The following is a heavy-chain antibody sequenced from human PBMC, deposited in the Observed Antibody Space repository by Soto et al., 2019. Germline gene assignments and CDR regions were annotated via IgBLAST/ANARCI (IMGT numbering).Heavy chain of an antibody. Sequence: SETLSLTCTVSGGSISSSSYYWGWIRQHPGKGLEWIGYIYYSGSTYYNPSLKSRVTISVDTSKNQFSLKLSSVTAADTAVYYCARLRYCSGGSCYLYYFDYWGQGTLVTVSS. V-gene: IGHV4-31*03. J-gene: IGHJ4*02. CDR3: ARLRYCSGGSCYLYYFDY. D-gene: IGHD2-15*01. CDR1: GGSISSSSYY. CDR2: IYYSGST.